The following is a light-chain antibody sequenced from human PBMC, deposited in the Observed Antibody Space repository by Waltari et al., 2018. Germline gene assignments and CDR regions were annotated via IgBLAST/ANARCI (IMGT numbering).Light chain of an antibody. CDR1: QSVTNN. J-gene: IGKJ4*01. CDR2: RAA. Sequence: EIVMTQSPATLSLSPGERATLSCRASQSVTNNLAWYQQKPGQAPRLRIYRAATRATSIPARISGSGSGTEFTLTISSLQSEDFAFYYCQQYNNWPLTFGGGTKVEIK. V-gene: IGKV3-15*01. CDR3: QQYNNWPLT.